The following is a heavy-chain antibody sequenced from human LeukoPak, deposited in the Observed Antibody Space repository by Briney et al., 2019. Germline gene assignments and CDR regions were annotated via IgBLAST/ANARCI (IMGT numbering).Heavy chain of an antibody. D-gene: IGHD2-15*01. CDR3: AVVVAAESLYYYYYMDV. J-gene: IGHJ6*03. Sequence: ASVKVSCKASGGTFSSYAISWVRQAPGQGLEWMGGIIPIFGTANYAQKFQGRVTITADKSTSTAYMELSSLRSEDTAVYYCAVVVAAESLYYYYYMDVWGKGTTVTVSS. V-gene: IGHV1-69*06. CDR1: GGTFSSYA. CDR2: IIPIFGTA.